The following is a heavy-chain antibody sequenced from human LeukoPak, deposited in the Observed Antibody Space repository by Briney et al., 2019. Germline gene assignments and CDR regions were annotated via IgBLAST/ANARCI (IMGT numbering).Heavy chain of an antibody. Sequence: AASVKVSCKASGYTFTGYYMHWVRQAPGQGLEWMGRINPNSGGTNYAQKFQGRVTITADESTSTAYMELSSLRSEDTAVYYCALHPRSGWFYVYWGQGTLVTVSS. CDR3: ALHPRSGWFYVY. V-gene: IGHV1-2*06. D-gene: IGHD6-19*01. J-gene: IGHJ4*02. CDR1: GYTFTGYY. CDR2: INPNSGGT.